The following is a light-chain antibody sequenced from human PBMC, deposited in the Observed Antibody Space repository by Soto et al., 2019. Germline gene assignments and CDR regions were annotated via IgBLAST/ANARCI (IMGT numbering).Light chain of an antibody. Sequence: SYELTQPPSVSVSPGQTASITCSGDKLGYKYACWYQQKPGQSPVLVIYQDNRRPSGIPERFSGSNSGNTATLTISGTQAMDEADYYCQAWDSSTVVFGGGTKLTVL. CDR3: QAWDSSTVV. J-gene: IGLJ2*01. CDR2: QDN. CDR1: KLGYKY. V-gene: IGLV3-1*01.